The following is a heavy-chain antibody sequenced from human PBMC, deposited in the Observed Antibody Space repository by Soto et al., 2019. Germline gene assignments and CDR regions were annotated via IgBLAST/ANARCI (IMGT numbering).Heavy chain of an antibody. V-gene: IGHV4-28*01. Sequence: SETLSLTCAVSGYSISSSNWWGWIRQHPGKGLEWIGYIYYSGSTYYNPSLKSRVTISVDTSKNQFSLKLSSVTAADTAVYYCAGSVDLDAQTFDYWGKGTLVTVAS. D-gene: IGHD3-10*01. CDR2: IYYSGST. CDR3: AGSVDLDAQTFDY. J-gene: IGHJ4*02. CDR1: GYSISSSNW.